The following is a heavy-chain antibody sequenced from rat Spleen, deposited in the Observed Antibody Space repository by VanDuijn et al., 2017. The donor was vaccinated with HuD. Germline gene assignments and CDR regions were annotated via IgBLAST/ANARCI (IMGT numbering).Heavy chain of an antibody. CDR1: GFTFSDYY. CDR2: INYDGRST. Sequence: EVQLVESDGGLVQPGRSLKLSCAASGFTFSDYYMAWVRQAPTKGLEWVATINYDGRSTYYRDSVKGRFTISRDNANSTLYLQMDSLRSEDTATYYCARGGLDYWGQGVMVTVSS. V-gene: IGHV5-29*01. J-gene: IGHJ2*01. CDR3: ARGGLDY.